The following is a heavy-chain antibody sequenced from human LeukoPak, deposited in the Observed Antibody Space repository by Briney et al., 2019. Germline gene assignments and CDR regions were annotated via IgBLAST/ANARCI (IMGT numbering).Heavy chain of an antibody. CDR3: VRASNIGWYPSDY. J-gene: IGHJ4*02. V-gene: IGHV4-4*07. Sequence: TSETLSLTCTVSGGSMTNYDWSWVRQPAGKGLEWIGRIQTSGSINYNPSLKSRVTISIDTSEKQFSLKLSSVTAADSAVYYCVRASNIGWYPSDYWGQGTLVTVSS. D-gene: IGHD6-19*01. CDR2: IQTSGSI. CDR1: GGSMTNYD.